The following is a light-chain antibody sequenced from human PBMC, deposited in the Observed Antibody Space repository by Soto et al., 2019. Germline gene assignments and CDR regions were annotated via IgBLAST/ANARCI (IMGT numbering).Light chain of an antibody. V-gene: IGLV1-44*01. CDR1: SSNIGSNT. CDR3: AAWDDSLNGHV. Sequence: QPVLTQPPSASGTPRQRVTISCSGSSSNIGSNTVNWYQQLPGTAPKLLIYSNNQRPSGVPDRFSGSKSGTSASLAISGLQSEDEADYYCAAWDDSLNGHVFGTGTKVTVL. CDR2: SNN. J-gene: IGLJ1*01.